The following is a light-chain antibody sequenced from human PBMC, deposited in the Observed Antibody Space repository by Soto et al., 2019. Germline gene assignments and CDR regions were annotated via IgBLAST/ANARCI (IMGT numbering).Light chain of an antibody. V-gene: IGKV3-11*01. J-gene: IGKJ2*01. CDR1: QSVSSY. Sequence: EIVLTQSPATLSLSPGERATLSCRASQSVSSYLAWYQQKPGRAPRLLIYDASNRATGIPARFSGSGSGTDFTLTISSLVPEDFAVYYCQQRSNWPPYTFGQGTKLEIQ. CDR3: QQRSNWPPYT. CDR2: DAS.